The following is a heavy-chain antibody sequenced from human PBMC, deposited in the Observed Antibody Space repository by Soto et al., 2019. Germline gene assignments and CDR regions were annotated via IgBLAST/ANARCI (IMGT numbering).Heavy chain of an antibody. Sequence: VKVSCKASGGTFSSYAISWVRQAPGQGLEWMGGIIPIFGTANYAQKFQGRVTITADESTSTAYMELSSLRSEDTAVYYCARAGYYYDSSGGFDYWGQGTLVTVSS. V-gene: IGHV1-69*01. J-gene: IGHJ4*02. CDR3: ARAGYYYDSSGGFDY. D-gene: IGHD3-22*01. CDR1: GGTFSSYA. CDR2: IIPIFGTA.